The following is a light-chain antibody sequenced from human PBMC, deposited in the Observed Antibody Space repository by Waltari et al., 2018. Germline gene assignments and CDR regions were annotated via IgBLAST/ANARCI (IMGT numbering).Light chain of an antibody. Sequence: DIQMTQSPSSLSASVGDRVTLTCRASQGISNYLAWYQQKPGKVPKLLIYAASTLQSWVPSRFSGSGSGTDFTLTISSLQPEDVATYYCQKYNSAPHTFGQGTKVEIK. V-gene: IGKV1-27*01. J-gene: IGKJ1*01. CDR2: AAS. CDR1: QGISNY. CDR3: QKYNSAPHT.